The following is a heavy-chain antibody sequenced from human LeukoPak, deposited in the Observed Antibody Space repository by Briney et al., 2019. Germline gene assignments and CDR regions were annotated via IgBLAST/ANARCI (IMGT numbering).Heavy chain of an antibody. Sequence: GRSLRLSCAASGFSFHHYGMHWVRQAPGKGLEWVAFRSSDGSKEYYADSVKGRFTISRDNSKNTLYLHVNSPRAEDTAVFFCAKDGYCSAGSCYANFFDRWGQGTLVTDSS. CDR1: GFSFHHYG. V-gene: IGHV3-30*18. CDR2: RSSDGSKE. CDR3: AKDGYCSAGSCYANFFDR. D-gene: IGHD2-15*01. J-gene: IGHJ4*02.